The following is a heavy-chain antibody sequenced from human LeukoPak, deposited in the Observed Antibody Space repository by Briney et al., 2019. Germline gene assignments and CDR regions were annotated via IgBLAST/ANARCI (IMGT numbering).Heavy chain of an antibody. V-gene: IGHV3-23*01. Sequence: GGSLRLSCAASGFTFSNYAMSWVRQAPGEGLEWVSGISGRGDTIYYADSVKGRCTVSRDNSKNTLYLQMSSLRADDTAVYYCAKSLSQTPIDYWGQGTLVTVSS. J-gene: IGHJ4*02. D-gene: IGHD2-15*01. CDR3: AKSLSQTPIDY. CDR2: ISGRGDTI. CDR1: GFTFSNYA.